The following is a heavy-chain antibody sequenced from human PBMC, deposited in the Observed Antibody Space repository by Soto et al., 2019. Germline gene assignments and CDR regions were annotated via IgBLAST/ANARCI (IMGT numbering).Heavy chain of an antibody. V-gene: IGHV3-7*01. Sequence: EVHPVESGGGLVQPGGSLRLSCAASGITFSNYWMTWVRQAPGKGLEWVANIKHDGSEKYYVDSVKGRFTISRDNAKNSLYLQMNSLRAEDTAVYYCARDQDDSSDAFDIWGQGTMVTVSS. CDR1: GITFSNYW. CDR2: IKHDGSEK. J-gene: IGHJ3*02. D-gene: IGHD3-3*01. CDR3: ARDQDDSSDAFDI.